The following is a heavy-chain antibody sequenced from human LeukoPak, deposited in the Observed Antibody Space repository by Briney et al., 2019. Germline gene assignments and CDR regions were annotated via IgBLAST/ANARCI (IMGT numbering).Heavy chain of an antibody. V-gene: IGHV1-8*01. J-gene: IGHJ6*02. CDR2: MNPNSGNT. CDR3: ARGHPAQNDFWSGYGIMSPYYYYGMDV. Sequence: ASVTVSCTASGYTFTSYDINWVRQATGQGLEWMGWMNPNSGNTGYAQKFQGRVTMTRNTSISTAYMELSSLRSEDTAVYYCARGHPAQNDFWSGYGIMSPYYYYGMDVWGQGTTVTVSS. CDR1: GYTFTSYD. D-gene: IGHD3-3*01.